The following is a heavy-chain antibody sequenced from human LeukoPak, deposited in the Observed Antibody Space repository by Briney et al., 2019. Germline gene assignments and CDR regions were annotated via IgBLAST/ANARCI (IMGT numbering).Heavy chain of an antibody. V-gene: IGHV3-74*01. CDR2: INTDGSYT. J-gene: IGHJ4*02. D-gene: IGHD3-10*01. CDR3: ASIHGSGSYYVY. CDR1: GFTFSSYW. Sequence: AGGSLRLSCAASGFTFSSYWMHWVRQTPGKGLGWVSRINTDGSYTSYADSVKGRFTISRDSAKTTLYLQVNSLRAEDTAVYYCASIHGSGSYYVYWGQGTLVTVSA.